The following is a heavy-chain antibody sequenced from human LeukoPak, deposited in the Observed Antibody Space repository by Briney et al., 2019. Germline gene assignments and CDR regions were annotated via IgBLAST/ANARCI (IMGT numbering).Heavy chain of an antibody. CDR2: ISGSGGST. CDR1: GFTFSSYA. CDR3: ARGVGYDLDYMDV. V-gene: IGHV3-23*01. J-gene: IGHJ6*03. D-gene: IGHD5-12*01. Sequence: PGGSLRLSCAASGFTFSSYAMSWVRQAPGKGLEWVSAISGSGGSTYYADSVKGRFTISRDNSKNTLYLQMNSLRAEDTAVYYCARGVGYDLDYMDVWGKGTTVTVSS.